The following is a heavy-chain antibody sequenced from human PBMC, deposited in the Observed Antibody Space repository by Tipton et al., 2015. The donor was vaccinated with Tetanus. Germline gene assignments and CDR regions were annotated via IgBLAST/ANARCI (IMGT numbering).Heavy chain of an antibody. D-gene: IGHD6-19*01. J-gene: IGHJ6*02. CDR2: VYHSGST. CDR1: GGSISSHNW. Sequence: TLSLTCAVSGGSISSHNWWSWIRQAPGKGLEWMGEVYHSGSTNYNPSLKSRVTISVDKSKNQFSLKMTSVTGADTAVYYFARGDKLVAGVRGSGMDVWGQGIAVTVSS. V-gene: IGHV4-4*02. CDR3: ARGDKLVAGVRGSGMDV.